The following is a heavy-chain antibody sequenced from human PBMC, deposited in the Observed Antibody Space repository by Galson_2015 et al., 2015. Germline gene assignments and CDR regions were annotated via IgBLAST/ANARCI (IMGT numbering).Heavy chain of an antibody. J-gene: IGHJ4*02. Sequence: SLRLSCAASGFTFSSYAMHWVRQAPGKGLEWVAVISYDGSNKYYADSVKGRFTISRDNSKNTLYLQMNSLRAEDTAVYYCARDVGDPQSLVVVAAAIDYWGQGTLVTVSS. V-gene: IGHV3-30-3*01. CDR1: GFTFSSYA. D-gene: IGHD2-15*01. CDR3: ARDVGDPQSLVVVAAAIDY. CDR2: ISYDGSNK.